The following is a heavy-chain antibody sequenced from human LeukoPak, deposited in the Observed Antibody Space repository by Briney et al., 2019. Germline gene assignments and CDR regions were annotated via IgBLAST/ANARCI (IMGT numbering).Heavy chain of an antibody. Sequence: PGGSLRLSCAASGFTFSSYAMSWVRQAPGKGLEWVSAISGSGGSTYYADSVKGRFTISRENSKNTLYLQMNSLRAEDTAVYYCAKAFYGDYVWVVRILYYFDYWGQGTLVTVSS. V-gene: IGHV3-23*01. CDR2: ISGSGGST. D-gene: IGHD4-17*01. CDR1: GFTFSSYA. J-gene: IGHJ4*02. CDR3: AKAFYGDYVWVVRILYYFDY.